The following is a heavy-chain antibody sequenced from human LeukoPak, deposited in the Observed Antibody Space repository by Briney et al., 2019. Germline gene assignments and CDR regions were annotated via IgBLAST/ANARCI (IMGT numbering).Heavy chain of an antibody. J-gene: IGHJ4*02. Sequence: SETLSLTCTVSGGSISGYYWSWIRQPPGKGLEWIGYIYYSGSTNYNPSLKSRVTISVDTSKNQFSLKLSSVTAADTAVYYCASRVKYSSGWYIDYWGQGTLVTVSS. V-gene: IGHV4-59*01. CDR3: ASRVKYSSGWYIDY. CDR1: GGSISGYY. D-gene: IGHD6-19*01. CDR2: IYYSGST.